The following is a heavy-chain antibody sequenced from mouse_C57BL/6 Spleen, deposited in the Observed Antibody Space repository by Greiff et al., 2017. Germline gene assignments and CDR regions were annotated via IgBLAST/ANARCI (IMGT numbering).Heavy chain of an antibody. J-gene: IGHJ3*01. V-gene: IGHV1-54*01. CDR2: INPGSGGT. CDR1: GYAFTNYL. CDR3: ARKGYS. Sequence: VQLVESGAELVRPGTSVKVSCKASGYAFTNYLIEWVKQRPGQGLEWIGVINPGSGGTNYNEKFKGKATLTADKSSSTAYMQLSSLTSEDSAVYFCARKGYSWGQGTLVTVSA.